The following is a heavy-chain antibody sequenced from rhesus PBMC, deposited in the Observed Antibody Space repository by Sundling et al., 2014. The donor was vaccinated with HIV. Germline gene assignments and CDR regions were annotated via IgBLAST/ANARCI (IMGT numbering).Heavy chain of an antibody. J-gene: IGHJ5-1*01. CDR2: IWYDGSKK. CDR3: ARDQWGVVVSAQLDV. Sequence: QLVESGGGLVQPGGSLRLSCAASGFTFSNYGMHWVRQAPGKGLEWVTVIWYDGSKKNCADSVKDRFTISRDNSKNMLYLQMNNLKSEDTAVYYCARDQWGVVVSAQLDVWGPGVLVTVSS. D-gene: IGHD2-39*02. CDR1: GFTFSNYG. V-gene: IGHV3-54*02.